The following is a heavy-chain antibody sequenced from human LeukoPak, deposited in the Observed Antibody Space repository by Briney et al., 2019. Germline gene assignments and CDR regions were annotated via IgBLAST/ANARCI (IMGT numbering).Heavy chain of an antibody. V-gene: IGHV4-59*01. CDR2: VYYTGST. D-gene: IGHD5-24*01. CDR1: GCSISSYY. Sequence: SETLSLTCPGSGCSISSYYYGSWIRQPPGKGLEWIGYVYYTGSTNFDPSLKSRVTMSLDTSRNQFSLKLTSLTAADTAVYYCARGAMATTPFFDYWGQGTLVTVSS. CDR3: ARGAMATTPFFDY. J-gene: IGHJ4*02.